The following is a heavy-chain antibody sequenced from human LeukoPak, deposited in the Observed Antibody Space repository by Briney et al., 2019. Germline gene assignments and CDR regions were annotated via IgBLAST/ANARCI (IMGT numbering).Heavy chain of an antibody. Sequence: SETLSLTCTVSGGSISSYYWSWIRQPAGKGLEWIGCIYTSGSTNYNPSLKSRVTMSVDTSKNQFSLKLSSVTAADTAVYYCAREALVVVPAAIHFDYWGQGTLVTVSS. J-gene: IGHJ4*02. V-gene: IGHV4-4*07. D-gene: IGHD2-2*01. CDR2: IYTSGST. CDR1: GGSISSYY. CDR3: AREALVVVPAAIHFDY.